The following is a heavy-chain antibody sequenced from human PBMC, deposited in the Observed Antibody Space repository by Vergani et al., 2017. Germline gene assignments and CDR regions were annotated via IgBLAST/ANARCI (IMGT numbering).Heavy chain of an antibody. Sequence: QVQLVESGGGVVQPGRSLRLSCAASGFTFSSYGMHWVRQAPGKGLEWVAVISYDGSNKYYADSVKGRFTISRDNSKNTLYLQMNSLRAEDTAVYYCAKDGFRGWDPVDVWGKGTTVTVSS. CDR3: AKDGFRGWDPVDV. J-gene: IGHJ6*04. V-gene: IGHV3-30*18. D-gene: IGHD5-12*01. CDR2: ISYDGSNK. CDR1: GFTFSSYG.